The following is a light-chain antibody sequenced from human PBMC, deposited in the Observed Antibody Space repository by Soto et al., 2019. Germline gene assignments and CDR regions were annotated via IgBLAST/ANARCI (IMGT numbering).Light chain of an antibody. J-gene: IGLJ3*02. CDR2: ENN. CDR1: SSNIGNNY. CDR3: GTWDSSLSSWV. Sequence: QSVLPQPPSVSAAPGQKVTISCSGSSSNIGNNYVSWYQQLPGTAPKLLIYENNKRPSGIPDRFSGSKSGTSATLGITGLQTGDEADYYCGTWDSSLSSWVFGGGTKVTVL. V-gene: IGLV1-51*02.